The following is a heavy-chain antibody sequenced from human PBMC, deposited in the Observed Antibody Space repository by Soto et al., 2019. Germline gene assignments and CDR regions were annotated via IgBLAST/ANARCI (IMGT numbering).Heavy chain of an antibody. D-gene: IGHD3-10*02. CDR2: IYHSGST. J-gene: IGHJ6*02. CDR1: GGSISSSNW. V-gene: IGHV4-4*02. Sequence: QVQLQESGPGLVKPSGTLSLTCAVSGGSISSSNWWSWVRQPPGKGLEWIGEIYHSGSTNSNPSLKRRGTISVDKAKNQFSLKLSSVTAADTAVYYCASVRGGYYYAMDVWGQGTTVTVSS. CDR3: ASVRGGYYYAMDV.